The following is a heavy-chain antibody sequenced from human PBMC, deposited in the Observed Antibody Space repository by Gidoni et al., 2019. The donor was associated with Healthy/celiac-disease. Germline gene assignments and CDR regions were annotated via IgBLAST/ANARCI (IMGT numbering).Heavy chain of an antibody. CDR1: GFTFSSYE. Sequence: EVQLVESGGGLVQPGGSLRLSCAASGFTFSSYEMNWVRQAPGKGLEWVSYISSSGSTIYYADSVKGRFTISRDNAKNSLYLQMNSLRAEDTAVYYCATPGGYCSGGSCSFDYWGQGTLVTVSS. D-gene: IGHD2-15*01. V-gene: IGHV3-48*03. CDR2: ISSSGSTI. CDR3: ATPGGYCSGGSCSFDY. J-gene: IGHJ4*02.